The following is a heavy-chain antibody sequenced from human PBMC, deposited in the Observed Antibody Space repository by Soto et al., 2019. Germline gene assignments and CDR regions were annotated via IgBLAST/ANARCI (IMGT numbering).Heavy chain of an antibody. Sequence: SETLSLTCTVSGGSISSYYWSWIRQPPGKGLEWIGYIYYSGSTNYNPSLKSRVAISVDTSKNQFSLKLSSVTAADTAVYYCARKVINWFDPWGQGTLVTVS. CDR3: ARKVINWFDP. CDR1: GGSISSYY. CDR2: IYYSGST. V-gene: IGHV4-59*01. D-gene: IGHD2-21*01. J-gene: IGHJ5*02.